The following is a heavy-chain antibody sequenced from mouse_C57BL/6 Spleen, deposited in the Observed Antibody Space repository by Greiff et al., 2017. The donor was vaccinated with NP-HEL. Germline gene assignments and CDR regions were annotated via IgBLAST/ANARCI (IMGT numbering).Heavy chain of an antibody. CDR3: ARRYYDYDVFAY. CDR1: GYSITSGYY. D-gene: IGHD2-4*01. J-gene: IGHJ3*01. Sequence: EVQRVESGPGLVKPSQSLSLTCSVTGYSITSGYYWNWIRQFPGNKLEWMGYISYDGSNNYNPSLKNRISITRDTSKNQFFLKLNSVTTEDTATYYCARRYYDYDVFAYWGQGTLVTVSA. V-gene: IGHV3-6*01. CDR2: ISYDGSN.